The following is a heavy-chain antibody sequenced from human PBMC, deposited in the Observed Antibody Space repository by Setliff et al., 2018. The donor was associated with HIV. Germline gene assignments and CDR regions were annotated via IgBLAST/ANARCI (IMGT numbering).Heavy chain of an antibody. CDR2: INTDTGNP. CDR1: GYTFTSYA. J-gene: IGHJ4*02. V-gene: IGHV7-4-1*02. CDR3: ARGPPSQVDY. Sequence: GASVKVSCKASGYTFTSYAMNWVRQAPGQGLEWMGWINTDTGNPTYAQGFTGRFVFSLDTSVNTAYLQISSLKTEDSAVYYCARGPPSQVDYWGQGTLVTVSS.